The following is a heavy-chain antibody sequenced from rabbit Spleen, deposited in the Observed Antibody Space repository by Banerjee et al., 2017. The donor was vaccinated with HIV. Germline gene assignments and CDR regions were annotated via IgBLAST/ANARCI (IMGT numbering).Heavy chain of an antibody. CDR3: ARDPAYASGGGASIPYL. CDR1: GFDFNTYY. Sequence: QLVESGGGLVQPGGSLKLSCKASGFDFNTYYMSWVRQAPGKGLEWIGYIDPIFGTTYYASWVNGRFSISRENTRNTVSLQLNSLTAADTATYFCARDPAYASGGGASIPYLWGPGTLVTVS. CDR2: IDPIFGTT. J-gene: IGHJ4*01. D-gene: IGHD1-1*01. V-gene: IGHV1S7*01.